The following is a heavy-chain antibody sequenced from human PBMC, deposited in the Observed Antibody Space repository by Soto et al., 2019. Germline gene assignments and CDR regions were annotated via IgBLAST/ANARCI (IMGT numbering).Heavy chain of an antibody. CDR1: GGSFSGYY. D-gene: IGHD2-15*01. CDR3: ARGLVVVVAATTTTSSYFDY. J-gene: IGHJ4*02. CDR2: INHSGST. V-gene: IGHV4-34*01. Sequence: QVQLQQWGAGLLKPSETLSLTCAVYGGSFSGYYWSWIRQPPGKGLEWIGEINHSGSTNYNPSLKSRVTISVDTAKNQCSLKLSSVTAADTAVYYCARGLVVVVAATTTTSSYFDYWGQGTLVTVSS.